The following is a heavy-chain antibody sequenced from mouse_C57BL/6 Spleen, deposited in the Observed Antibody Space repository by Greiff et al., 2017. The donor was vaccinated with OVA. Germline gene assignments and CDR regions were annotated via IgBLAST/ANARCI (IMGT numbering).Heavy chain of an antibody. CDR2: ISSGGSYT. D-gene: IGHD4-1*01. Sequence: EVQGVESGGDLVKPGGSLKLSCAASGFTFSSYGMSWVRQTPDKRLEWVATISSGGSYTYYPDSVKGRFTISRDNAKNTLYLQMSSLKSEDTAMYYCARHRTGTSSFDYWGKGTTLTVSS. CDR1: GFTFSSYG. CDR3: ARHRTGTSSFDY. J-gene: IGHJ2*01. V-gene: IGHV5-6*01.